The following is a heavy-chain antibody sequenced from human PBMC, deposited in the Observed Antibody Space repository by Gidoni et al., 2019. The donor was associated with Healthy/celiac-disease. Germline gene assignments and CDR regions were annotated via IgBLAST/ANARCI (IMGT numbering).Heavy chain of an antibody. CDR3: AKAYCSSTSCPLDY. V-gene: IGHV3-9*01. CDR1: GFTFADYA. Sequence: EVQLVESGGGLVQPGRSLRLSCAASGFTFADYAMHWVRQAPGKGLEWFSGISWNSGSIGYADSVKGRFTISRDNAKNSLYLQMNSLRAEDTALYYCAKAYCSSTSCPLDYWGQGTLVTVSS. CDR2: ISWNSGSI. D-gene: IGHD2-2*01. J-gene: IGHJ4*02.